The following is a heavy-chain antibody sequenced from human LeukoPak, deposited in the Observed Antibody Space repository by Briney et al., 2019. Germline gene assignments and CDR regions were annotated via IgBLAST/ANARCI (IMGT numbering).Heavy chain of an antibody. CDR3: AREADYDFWSGISRAFDY. Sequence: SVKVSCKASGGTFTSYTISWVRQAPGQGLEWMGGFIPIFGTANYAQKYQGRVTITGEESTSTAYMELSSLRSEDTAVYYCAREADYDFWSGISRAFDYWGQGTLVTVSS. CDR1: GGTFTSYT. D-gene: IGHD3-3*01. V-gene: IGHV1-69*13. J-gene: IGHJ4*02. CDR2: FIPIFGTA.